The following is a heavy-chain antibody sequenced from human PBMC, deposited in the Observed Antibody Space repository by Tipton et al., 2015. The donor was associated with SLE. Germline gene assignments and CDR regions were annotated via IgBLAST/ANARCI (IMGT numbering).Heavy chain of an antibody. V-gene: IGHV3-30*04. Sequence: SLRLSCAASRFTFSSYAMHWVRQAPGKGLEWVALISYDGSKTYYADSVKGRFTISRDNSENTLYLQMNRLRAEDTAIYYCASDPIAVSGPGFYFNYWGQRTLVTVSS. D-gene: IGHD6-19*01. CDR2: ISYDGSKT. CDR3: ASDPIAVSGPGFYFNY. CDR1: RFTFSSYA. J-gene: IGHJ4*02.